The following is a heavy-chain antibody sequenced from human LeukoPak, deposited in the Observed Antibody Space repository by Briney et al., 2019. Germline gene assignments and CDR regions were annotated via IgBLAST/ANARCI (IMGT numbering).Heavy chain of an antibody. CDR3: ARALSLDY. CDR2: INPNSSVT. J-gene: IGHJ4*02. Sequence: ASVKVSCKTSGYTFTGYYMHWVRQAPGQGLEWMGWINPNSSVTNYAQKFQGRVTMTRDTSISTAYMELSSLRSDDTAVYYCARALSLDYWGQGTLVAVSS. CDR1: GYTFTGYY. V-gene: IGHV1-2*02.